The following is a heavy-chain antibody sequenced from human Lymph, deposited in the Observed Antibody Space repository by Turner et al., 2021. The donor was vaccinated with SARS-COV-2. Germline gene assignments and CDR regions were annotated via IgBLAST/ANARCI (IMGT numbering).Heavy chain of an antibody. CDR3: ARDNPHDAFDI. V-gene: IGHV3-53*02. Sequence: EVQLVETGGGLVQPGGSLRLPCAASGFNVSSNYMSWVRQAPGKGLEWVSVIYSGGSTCYADSVSGRFTISRDNSKNTLYLQMNSQRAEDTAVYYSARDNPHDAFDIWGQGTMVTVSS. CDR1: GFNVSSNY. CDR2: IYSGGST. J-gene: IGHJ3*02.